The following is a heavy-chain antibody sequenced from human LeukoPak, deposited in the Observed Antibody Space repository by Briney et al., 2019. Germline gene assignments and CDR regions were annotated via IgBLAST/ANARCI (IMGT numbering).Heavy chain of an antibody. Sequence: PGGSLRLSCAASGFTFSSYEMNWVRQAPGKGLEWVSYISSSSSPIYYADSVKGRFTISRDNAKNSLYLQMNSLRAEDTAVYYCARDRKLRYFDWLQASDYYGMDVWGQGTTVTVSS. J-gene: IGHJ6*02. CDR3: ARDRKLRYFDWLQASDYYGMDV. CDR2: ISSSSSPI. D-gene: IGHD3-9*01. V-gene: IGHV3-48*03. CDR1: GFTFSSYE.